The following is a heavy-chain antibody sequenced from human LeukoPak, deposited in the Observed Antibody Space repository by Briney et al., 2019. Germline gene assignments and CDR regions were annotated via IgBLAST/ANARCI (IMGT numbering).Heavy chain of an antibody. Sequence: GASVKVSCKASGGTFSSYAISWVRQAPGQGLEWMGGIIPIFGTANYAQKFQGRVTITADESTSTAYMELSSLRSEDTAVYYCARGPTRSQWELPRPYLFDYWGQGTLVTVSS. CDR1: GGTFSSYA. J-gene: IGHJ4*02. CDR3: ARGPTRSQWELPRPYLFDY. D-gene: IGHD1-26*01. CDR2: IIPIFGTA. V-gene: IGHV1-69*13.